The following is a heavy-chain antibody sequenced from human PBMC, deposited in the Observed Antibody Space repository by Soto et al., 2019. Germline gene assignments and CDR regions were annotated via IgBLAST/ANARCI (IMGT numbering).Heavy chain of an antibody. V-gene: IGHV3-7*03. Sequence: GGSLRLSCAASGFTFSAYWMSWVRQAPGKGLEWVANIKEDGSEKYYVDSVKGRFTISRDNAKNSLYLQMNSLRAEDTAIYHCARGGDKRSTYYYGLEVWGQGTTVTVS. CDR3: ARGGDKRSTYYYGLEV. CDR2: IKEDGSEK. D-gene: IGHD2-21*02. J-gene: IGHJ6*02. CDR1: GFTFSAYW.